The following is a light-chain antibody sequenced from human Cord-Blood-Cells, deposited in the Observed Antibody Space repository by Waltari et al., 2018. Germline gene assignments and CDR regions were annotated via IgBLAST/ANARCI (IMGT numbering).Light chain of an antibody. CDR3: QQSYSTPYT. CDR2: AAS. Sequence: DIHMTQALFSLHASVGDRVTITCRASQSISSYLNWYQQKPGKAPKLLIYAASSLQSGVPSRFSGSGSGTDFTLTISSLQPEDFATYYCQQSYSTPYTFGQGTKLEIK. CDR1: QSISSY. J-gene: IGKJ2*01. V-gene: IGKV1-39*01.